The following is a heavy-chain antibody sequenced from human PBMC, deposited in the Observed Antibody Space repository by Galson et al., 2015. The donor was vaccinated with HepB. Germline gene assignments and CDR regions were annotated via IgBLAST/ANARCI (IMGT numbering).Heavy chain of an antibody. J-gene: IGHJ4*02. Sequence: LSLTCAVSGGSFSGYYWSWIRQPPGKGLEWIGEINHSGSTNYNPSLKSRVTISVDTSKNQFSLKLSSVTAADTAVYYCARALRTVATIPSFDYWGQGTLVTVSS. D-gene: IGHD5-12*01. CDR2: INHSGST. CDR1: GGSFSGYY. CDR3: ARALRTVATIPSFDY. V-gene: IGHV4-34*01.